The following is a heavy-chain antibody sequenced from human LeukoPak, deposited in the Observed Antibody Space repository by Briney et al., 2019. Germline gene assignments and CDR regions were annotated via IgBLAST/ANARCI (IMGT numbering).Heavy chain of an antibody. CDR3: ARDRLMVRGVIVY. CDR2: IIPIFGTA. V-gene: IGHV1-69*13. J-gene: IGHJ4*02. D-gene: IGHD3-10*01. CDR1: GGTFSSYA. Sequence: SVKVSCKASGGTFSSYAISWVRQAPGQGLEWMGGIIPIFGTANYAQKFQGRVTITADESTSTAYMELSSLRSEDTAVYYCARDRLMVRGVIVYWGQGTLVTVSS.